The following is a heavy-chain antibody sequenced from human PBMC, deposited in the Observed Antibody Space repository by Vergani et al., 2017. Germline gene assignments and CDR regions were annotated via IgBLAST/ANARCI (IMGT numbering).Heavy chain of an antibody. D-gene: IGHD2-8*02. CDR1: GFIFKNHG. V-gene: IGHV3-33*01. CDR3: ARDRGDWRYSRYFYNYYMDV. Sequence: QVQLVESGGGVVQPGTSLRLSCAASGFIFKNHGMQWVRQAPGKGLEWVALIWDDGSKKNYGDSMKGRFTISRDNSKDTLYLEMNSLRGEDSAVYYCARDRGDWRYSRYFYNYYMDVWGKGTTVTVSS. J-gene: IGHJ6*03. CDR2: IWDDGSKK.